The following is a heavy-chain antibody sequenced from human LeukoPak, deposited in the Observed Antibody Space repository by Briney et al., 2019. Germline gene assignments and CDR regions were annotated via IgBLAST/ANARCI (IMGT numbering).Heavy chain of an antibody. V-gene: IGHV4-59*01. Sequence: SGTLSLTCTVSGGSISSYYWSWIRQPPGKGLEWIGYIYYSGSTNYNPSRKTRVTLSVDTSKTQFSLKLSSVTAADTAVYYCARGGGYGDSGDYWGQGTLVTVSS. CDR3: ARGGGYGDSGDY. J-gene: IGHJ4*02. D-gene: IGHD4-17*01. CDR1: GGSISSYY. CDR2: IYYSGST.